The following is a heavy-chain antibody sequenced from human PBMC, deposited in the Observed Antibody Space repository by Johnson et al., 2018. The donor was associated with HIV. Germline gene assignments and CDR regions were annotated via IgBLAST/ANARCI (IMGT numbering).Heavy chain of an antibody. D-gene: IGHD2-2*01. Sequence: QVQLVESGGGVVQPGRSLRLSCAASGFTFSSYAMHCVRQAPGKGLEWVAVISYDGSNKYYADSVKGRFTISRDNSKNTLYLQMNSLRAEDTAVYYCARDLYHDAFDIWGQGTMVTVSS. J-gene: IGHJ3*02. CDR1: GFTFSSYA. V-gene: IGHV3-30*04. CDR3: ARDLYHDAFDI. CDR2: ISYDGSNK.